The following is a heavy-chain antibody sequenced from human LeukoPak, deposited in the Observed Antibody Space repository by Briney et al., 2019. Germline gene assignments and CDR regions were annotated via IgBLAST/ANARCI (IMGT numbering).Heavy chain of an antibody. J-gene: IGHJ6*02. CDR3: AREGMVRGVMVQYYYYGMDV. V-gene: IGHV3-30-3*01. D-gene: IGHD3-10*01. CDR2: ISYDGSNK. Sequence: GRSLRLSCVASGFTFSSYAMHWVRQAPGKGLEWVAVISYDGSNKYYADSVKGRFTISRDNSKNTLYLQMNSLRAEDTAVYYCAREGMVRGVMVQYYYYGMDVWGQGTTVTVSS. CDR1: GFTFSSYA.